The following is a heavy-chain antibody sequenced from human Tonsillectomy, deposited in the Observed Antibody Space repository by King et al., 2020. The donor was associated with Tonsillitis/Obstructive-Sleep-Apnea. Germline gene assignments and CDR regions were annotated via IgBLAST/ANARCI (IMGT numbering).Heavy chain of an antibody. D-gene: IGHD4-17*01. CDR3: AREHDYGDYGAFDI. CDR2: IYYSGST. J-gene: IGHJ3*02. Sequence: VQLQESGPGLVKPSETLSLTCTVSGGSISSYYWSWIRQPPGKGLEWIGYIYYSGSTKYNPSLKSRVTISVDTSKNQFPLKLSSATAADTAVYYCAREHDYGDYGAFDIWGQGTMVTVSS. V-gene: IGHV4-59*01. CDR1: GGSISSYY.